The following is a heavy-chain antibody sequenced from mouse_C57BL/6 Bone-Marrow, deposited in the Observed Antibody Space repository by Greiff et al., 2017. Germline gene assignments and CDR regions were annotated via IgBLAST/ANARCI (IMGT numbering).Heavy chain of an antibody. CDR1: GYTFTSYG. V-gene: IGHV1-81*01. D-gene: IGHD2-4*01. CDR2: IYPRSGNT. CDR3: ARNYYDYDSFDY. Sequence: QVQLQQSGAELARPGASVKLSCKASGYTFTSYGISWVKQRTGQGLEWIGEIYPRSGNTYYNEKFKGKATLTADKSSSTAYMELRSLPSEDSAVYFCARNYYDYDSFDYWGQGTTLTVSS. J-gene: IGHJ2*01.